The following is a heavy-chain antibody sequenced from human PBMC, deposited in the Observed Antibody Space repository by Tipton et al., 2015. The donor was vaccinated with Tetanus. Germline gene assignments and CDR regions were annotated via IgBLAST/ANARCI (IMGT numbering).Heavy chain of an antibody. CDR1: GGSLSSGTFY. CDR3: ARSADNWFDP. V-gene: IGHV4-39*01. Sequence: LRLSCSLSGGSLSSGTFYWDWIRQRPGKGLEWIGNIYYNGNTLENPSVKGRATLSLDKSKNQFSLKLRSVTAADTAIYYCARSADNWFDPWGQGILVTVSS. J-gene: IGHJ5*02. CDR2: IYYNGNT.